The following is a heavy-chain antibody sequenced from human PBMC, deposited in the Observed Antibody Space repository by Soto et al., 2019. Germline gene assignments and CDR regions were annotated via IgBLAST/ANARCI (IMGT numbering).Heavy chain of an antibody. CDR3: ARVGFLEWLSTQYYFDY. J-gene: IGHJ4*02. D-gene: IGHD3-3*01. CDR1: GFTFSSYW. CDR2: IKQDGSEK. Sequence: GGSLRLSCAASGFTFSSYWMIWVRQAPGKGLEWVANIKQDGSEKYYVDSVKGRFTISRDNAKNSLYLQMNSLRAEDTAVYYCARVGFLEWLSTQYYFDYWGQGTLVTVSS. V-gene: IGHV3-7*01.